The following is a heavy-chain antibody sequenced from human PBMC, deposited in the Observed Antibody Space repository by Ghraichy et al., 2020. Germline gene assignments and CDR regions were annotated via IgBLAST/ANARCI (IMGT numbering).Heavy chain of an antibody. V-gene: IGHV3-7*04. CDR1: GFTFNTYY. D-gene: IGHD5-18*01. CDR2: IKQDGSER. Sequence: LSLTCAASGFTFNTYYMTWVRHAPGKGLEWVANIKQDGSERYYVDSVKGRFTISRDNAKDSVYLQMGSLRAEDTAVYFCGRGGYIYGSNPVDYWGQGTQVTVSS. J-gene: IGHJ4*02. CDR3: GRGGYIYGSNPVDY.